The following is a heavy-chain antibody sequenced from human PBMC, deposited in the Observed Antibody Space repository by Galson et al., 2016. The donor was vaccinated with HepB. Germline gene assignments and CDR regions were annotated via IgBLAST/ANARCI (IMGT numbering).Heavy chain of an antibody. D-gene: IGHD4-11*01. CDR3: AKDLGDRLVTVYYYMDA. Sequence: SLRLSCAASGFIFSEYAMSWVRQAPGKGLEWVSAISKSGDYTYYADSVKGRFTISRDNSKNTLSLQVSSLRAEDTALYYCAKDLGDRLVTVYYYMDAWGKGTTVTVSS. CDR1: GFIFSEYA. J-gene: IGHJ6*03. CDR2: ISKSGDYT. V-gene: IGHV3-23*01.